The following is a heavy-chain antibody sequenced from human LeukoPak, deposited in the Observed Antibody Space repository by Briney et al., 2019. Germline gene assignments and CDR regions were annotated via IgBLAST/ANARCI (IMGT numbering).Heavy chain of an antibody. J-gene: IGHJ6*04. CDR3: AELGITMIGGV. Sequence: GGSLRLSCAASGLTFSNYAMNWVRQAPGKGLEWVSAISHTGDDTYYADSVRGRFTISRDNSKNTLYLQMNSLRAEDTAVYYCAELGITMIGGVWGKGTTVTISS. D-gene: IGHD3-10*02. V-gene: IGHV3-23*01. CDR2: ISHTGDDT. CDR1: GLTFSNYA.